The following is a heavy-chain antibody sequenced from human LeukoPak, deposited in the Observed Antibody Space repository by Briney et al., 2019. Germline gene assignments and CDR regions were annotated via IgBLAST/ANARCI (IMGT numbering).Heavy chain of an antibody. CDR3: AKRGVVIRVILVGFHKEAYYFDS. J-gene: IGHJ4*02. CDR1: GITLSNYG. V-gene: IGHV3-23*01. D-gene: IGHD3-22*01. CDR2: ISGSGGAT. Sequence: GGSLRLSCAVSGITLSNYGMSWVRQAPGKGLEWVAGISGSGGATNYADSVKGRFTISRDNPKNTLYLQMNSLRVEDTAVYFCAKRGVVIRVILVGFHKEAYYFDSWGQGALVTISS.